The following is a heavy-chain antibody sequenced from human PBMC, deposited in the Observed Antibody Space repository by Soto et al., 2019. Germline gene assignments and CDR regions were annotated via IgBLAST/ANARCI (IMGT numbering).Heavy chain of an antibody. CDR1: GYTFTSYD. CDR2: MNPNSGNT. V-gene: IGHV1-8*01. J-gene: IGHJ6*03. Sequence: QVQLVQSGAEVKKPGASVKVSCKASGYTFTSYDINWVRQATGQGLEWMGWMNPNSGNTGYAQKCQGRVTMTRNTSISTAYMELSSLRSEDTAVDYFAREGDGYYYYYYYMDVWGKGTTVTVSS. D-gene: IGHD2-21*02. CDR3: AREGDGYYYYYYYMDV.